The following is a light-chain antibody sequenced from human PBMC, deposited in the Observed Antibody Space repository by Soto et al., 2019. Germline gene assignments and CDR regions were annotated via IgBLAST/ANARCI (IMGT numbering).Light chain of an antibody. J-gene: IGKJ1*01. V-gene: IGKV3-20*01. Sequence: EIVLTQSPGTLSLSPGEGATLSCRASQSVSSSYLAWYQQKPGQAPRLLIYGASNRATGIPDKFSGSGSGTDFTLTISRLEPEDFAVYYCQQYDSSLWTFGQGTKVEI. CDR3: QQYDSSLWT. CDR1: QSVSSSY. CDR2: GAS.